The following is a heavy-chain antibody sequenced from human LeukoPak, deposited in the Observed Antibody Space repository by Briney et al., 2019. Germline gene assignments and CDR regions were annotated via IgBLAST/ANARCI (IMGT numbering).Heavy chain of an antibody. CDR1: GYSFSSYW. V-gene: IGHV5-51*01. J-gene: IGHJ3*02. D-gene: IGHD3-3*01. CDR3: ALIFGVLIPPPNAFDI. Sequence: GESLQISCKGSGYSFSSYWIGWVRQMPGKGLEWMGIIYPGDSDTKYSPSFQGQVTISADKSITTAYLQWSSLKASDTAMYYCALIFGVLIPPPNAFDIGGQGTMVTVSS. CDR2: IYPGDSDT.